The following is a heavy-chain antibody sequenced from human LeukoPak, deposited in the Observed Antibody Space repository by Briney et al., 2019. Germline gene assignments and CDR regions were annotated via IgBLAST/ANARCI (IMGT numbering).Heavy chain of an antibody. J-gene: IGHJ4*02. D-gene: IGHD2-15*01. V-gene: IGHV1-2*02. CDR3: ARSRGGRSFDY. Sequence: ASVTVSCKASGYTFTGYYMHWVRQAPGQGLEWMGWINPNSGGTNYAQKFQGRVTMTRDTSIGTAYMELSRLRSDDTAVYYCARSRGGRSFDYWGQGTLVTVSS. CDR1: GYTFTGYY. CDR2: INPNSGGT.